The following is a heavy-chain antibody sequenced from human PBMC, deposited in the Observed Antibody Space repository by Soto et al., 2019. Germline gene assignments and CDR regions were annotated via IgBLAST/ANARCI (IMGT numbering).Heavy chain of an antibody. D-gene: IGHD4-17*01. Sequence: ASVKVSCKASGYTFTSYEINWVRQATGQRFEYLGCMKPNGGNTVYVKKFQGRVTMTRDTSMSTAYMELSSMRSEDTAVYYCARGIKYGDYSRWCDPWGQGAQVTVSS. CDR1: GYTFTSYE. V-gene: IGHV1-8*01. CDR2: MKPNGGNT. J-gene: IGHJ5*02. CDR3: ARGIKYGDYSRWCDP.